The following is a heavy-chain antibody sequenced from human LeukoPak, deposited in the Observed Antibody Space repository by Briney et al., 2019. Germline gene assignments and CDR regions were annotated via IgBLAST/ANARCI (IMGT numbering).Heavy chain of an antibody. CDR1: NGSISSDTYF. D-gene: IGHD4-17*01. V-gene: IGHV4-61*02. Sequence: PSQTLSLTCTVSNGSISSDTYFWSWIRQPAGKGLEWIGRMSSSGISTYSPSLKSRVTISVDTSKNQFSLKLSSVTAADTAVYYCARVDYGDYVLDYWGQGTLVTVSS. J-gene: IGHJ4*02. CDR3: ARVDYGDYVLDY. CDR2: MSSSGIS.